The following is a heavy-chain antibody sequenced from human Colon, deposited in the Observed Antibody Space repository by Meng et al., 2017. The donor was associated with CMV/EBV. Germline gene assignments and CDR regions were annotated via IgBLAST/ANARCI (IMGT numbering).Heavy chain of an antibody. J-gene: IGHJ1*01. D-gene: IGHD3-10*01. CDR2: IYSNGRI. V-gene: IGHV4-4*07. Sequence: QLQESGPGLVKPSETLSLTCTVSGGSISGHYWTWIRRPAGEGLQWLGRIYSNGRIDENYSLRSRVTISVDTSKNQLSLRLTSVTAADTAVYYCGRAGARGVPIDVWGRGTLVTVSS. CDR3: GRAGARGVPIDV. CDR1: GGSISGHY.